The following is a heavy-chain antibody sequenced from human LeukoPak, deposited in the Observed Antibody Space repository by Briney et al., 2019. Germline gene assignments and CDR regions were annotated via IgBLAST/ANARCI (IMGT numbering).Heavy chain of an antibody. CDR3: AKVRPSDSWFGEFDIDY. J-gene: IGHJ4*02. CDR2: VNPSGGST. Sequence: GASVKVSCKASGYTFTSYYMHWVRQAPGQGLEWMGIVNPSGGSTSYAQKFQGRVTMTRDTSTGTVYMELSSLRAEDTAVYYCAKVRPSDSWFGEFDIDYWGQGTLVTVSS. D-gene: IGHD3-10*01. CDR1: GYTFTSYY. V-gene: IGHV1-46*01.